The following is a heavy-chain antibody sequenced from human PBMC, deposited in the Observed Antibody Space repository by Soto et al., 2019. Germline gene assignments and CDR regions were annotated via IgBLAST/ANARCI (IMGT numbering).Heavy chain of an antibody. CDR2: IYYSGST. J-gene: IGHJ6*02. CDR1: GGSISSGGYY. D-gene: IGHD3-9*01. V-gene: IGHV4-31*03. CDR3: ARDGRYRAIAYYYGMDV. Sequence: PSETLSLTCTVSGGSISSGGYYWSWIRQHPGKGLEWIGYIYYSGSTYYNPSLKSRVTMSVDTSKNQFSLKLSSVTAADTAVYYCARDGRYRAIAYYYGMDVWGQGTTVTVSS.